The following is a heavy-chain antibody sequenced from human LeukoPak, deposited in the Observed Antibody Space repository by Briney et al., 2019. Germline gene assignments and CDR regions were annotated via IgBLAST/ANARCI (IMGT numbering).Heavy chain of an antibody. CDR1: GDSIDSLDL. Sequence: SETLSLTCTVSGDSIDSLDLWSWVRQPPGKGLEWIGEMYLSGTTHSNPSVKSRVTISIDKSKNQFSLNLSSVTAADTAVYYCAGLVGRYSSGLYYYYFDYWGQGTLVTVSS. CDR3: AGLVGRYSSGLYYYYFDY. D-gene: IGHD3-22*01. V-gene: IGHV4-4*02. CDR2: MYLSGTT. J-gene: IGHJ4*02.